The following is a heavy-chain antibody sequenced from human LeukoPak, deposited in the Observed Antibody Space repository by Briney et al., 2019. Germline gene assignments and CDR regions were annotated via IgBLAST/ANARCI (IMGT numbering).Heavy chain of an antibody. D-gene: IGHD6-13*01. Sequence: SETLSLTCAVCGGSFSGYYWSWIRQPPGKGLEWIGEINHSGSTNYNPSLKSRVTISVDTSKNQFSLKLSSVTAADTAVYYCARAPPGIAAAGSRFNWFDPWGQGTLVTVSS. V-gene: IGHV4-34*01. CDR2: INHSGST. J-gene: IGHJ5*02. CDR3: ARAPPGIAAAGSRFNWFDP. CDR1: GGSFSGYY.